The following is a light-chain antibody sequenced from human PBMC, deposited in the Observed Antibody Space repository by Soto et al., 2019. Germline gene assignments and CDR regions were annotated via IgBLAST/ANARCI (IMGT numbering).Light chain of an antibody. CDR3: QQRSNCR. Sequence: DIQMTQSPSSLSVSVGDTVTISCQASQDIGDFLNWYQQKPGKAPELLIYAVSSLQSGVPSRFSGSGSGTDFTLTISSLEPEDFAVYYCQQRSNCRFGQGTRLEIK. V-gene: IGKV1-39*01. CDR1: QDIGDF. J-gene: IGKJ5*01. CDR2: AVS.